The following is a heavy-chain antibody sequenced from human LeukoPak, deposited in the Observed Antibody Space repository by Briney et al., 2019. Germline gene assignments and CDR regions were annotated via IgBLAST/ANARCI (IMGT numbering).Heavy chain of an antibody. J-gene: IGHJ4*02. CDR1: GDSFSSANYY. V-gene: IGHV4-30-4*08. CDR3: VRGLTGYSYFFDY. Sequence: PSQTLSLTCTVSGDSFSSANYYWTWVRQPPGKGLEWIGYVYYDGSTYYHPSLQSRLAISVDTSKNQFSLNLTSVTAADTAVYNCVRGLTGYSYFFDYWGQGALVTVSS. CDR2: VYYDGST. D-gene: IGHD1-20*01.